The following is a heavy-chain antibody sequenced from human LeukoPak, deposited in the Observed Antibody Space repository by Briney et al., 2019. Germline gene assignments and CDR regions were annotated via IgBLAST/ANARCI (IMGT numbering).Heavy chain of an antibody. V-gene: IGHV3-11*01. CDR3: ARLYGSGTPWYYGMDV. CDR1: GFTFSDYY. J-gene: IGHJ6*02. CDR2: ISSSGSTI. D-gene: IGHD3-10*01. Sequence: PGGSLRLSCAASGFTFSDYYMSWIRQAPGKGLEWVSYISSSGSTIYYADSVKGRFTISRDNAKNSLYLQMNSLRAEDTAVYYCARLYGSGTPWYYGMDVWGQGTTVTVSS.